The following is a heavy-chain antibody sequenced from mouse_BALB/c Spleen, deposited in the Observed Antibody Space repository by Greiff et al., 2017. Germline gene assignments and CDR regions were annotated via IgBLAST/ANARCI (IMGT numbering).Heavy chain of an antibody. J-gene: IGHJ2*01. V-gene: IGHV1-18*01. D-gene: IGHD2-3*01. CDR2: INPNNGGT. Sequence: VQLQQSGPELVKPGASVKIPCKASGYTFTDYNMDWVKQSHGKSLEWIGDINPNNGGTIYNQKFKGKATLTVDKSSSTAYMELRSLTSEDTAVYYCARTVYDGYPCFDYWGQGTTLTVSS. CDR3: ARTVYDGYPCFDY. CDR1: GYTFTDYN.